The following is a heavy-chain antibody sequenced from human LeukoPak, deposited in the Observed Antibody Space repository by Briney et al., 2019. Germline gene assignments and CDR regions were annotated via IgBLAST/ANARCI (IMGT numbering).Heavy chain of an antibody. Sequence: SETLSLTCTVAGDSISSGYYWGWMRQPPGKGLEWIGRIYHSGSTYYNPSLKRRVTISVDTSKNQFSLTLSSVTAADTAVYYCARSVRGITGTTGWFAPWGQGTLVTVSS. D-gene: IGHD1-20*01. CDR3: ARSVRGITGTTGWFAP. V-gene: IGHV4-38-2*02. CDR2: IYHSGST. J-gene: IGHJ5*02. CDR1: GDSISSGYY.